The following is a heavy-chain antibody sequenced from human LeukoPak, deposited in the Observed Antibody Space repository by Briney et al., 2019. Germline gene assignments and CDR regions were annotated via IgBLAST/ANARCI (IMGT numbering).Heavy chain of an antibody. J-gene: IGHJ5*02. CDR2: IKYERSEK. V-gene: IGHV3-7*01. Sequence: GGSLRLSCAASGFTFTSYWMSWVRQAPGKGLEWVANIKYERSEKYYVDSVKGRFTISRDNAKNTRYLQMNSLRAEDTAVYYCARLRYGGFDPWGRGTLVTVSS. CDR3: ARLRYGGFDP. D-gene: IGHD5-18*01. CDR1: GFTFTSYW.